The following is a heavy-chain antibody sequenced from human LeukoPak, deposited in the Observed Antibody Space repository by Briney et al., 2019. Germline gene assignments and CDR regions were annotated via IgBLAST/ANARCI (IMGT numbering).Heavy chain of an antibody. CDR2: ISGSGGST. J-gene: IGHJ4*02. CDR3: AKEGQLLWFGTFDY. V-gene: IGHV3-23*01. Sequence: PSETLSLTCAVYGGSFSGYYWSWVRQAPGKGLEWVSAISGSGGSTYYADSVKGRFTISRDNSKNTLYLQMNSLRAEDTAVYYCAKEGQLLWFGTFDYWGQGTLVTVSS. CDR1: GGSFSGYY. D-gene: IGHD3-10*01.